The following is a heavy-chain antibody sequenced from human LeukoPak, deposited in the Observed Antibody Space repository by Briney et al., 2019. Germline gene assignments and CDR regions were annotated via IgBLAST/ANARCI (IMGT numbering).Heavy chain of an antibody. D-gene: IGHD4-17*01. V-gene: IGHV3-23*01. J-gene: IGHJ4*02. CDR3: AKGRQNGDYDGGTIDY. CDR1: GFTFSSYA. Sequence: GGSLRLSCVASGFTFSSYAMSWVRQAPGKGLEWVSAISGSGGSTYYADSVKGRFTISRDNSKNTLYLQMNSLRAEDTAVYYCAKGRQNGDYDGGTIDYWGQGTLVTVSS. CDR2: ISGSGGST.